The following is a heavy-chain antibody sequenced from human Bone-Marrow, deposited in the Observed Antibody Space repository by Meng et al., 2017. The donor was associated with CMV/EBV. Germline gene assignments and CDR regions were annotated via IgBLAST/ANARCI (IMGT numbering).Heavy chain of an antibody. CDR3: ARAPQPAIYDFWSGYHYDY. V-gene: IGHV1-18*01. J-gene: IGHJ4*02. CDR2: ISAYNGNT. Sequence: ASVKVSCKASGYTFTSYGISGVRQAPGQGLEWMGWISAYNGNTNYAQQLQGRVTMTTDTSTSTAYMELRSLRSDDTAVYYCARAPQPAIYDFWSGYHYDYWGQGTLVTVSS. CDR1: GYTFTSYG. D-gene: IGHD3-3*01.